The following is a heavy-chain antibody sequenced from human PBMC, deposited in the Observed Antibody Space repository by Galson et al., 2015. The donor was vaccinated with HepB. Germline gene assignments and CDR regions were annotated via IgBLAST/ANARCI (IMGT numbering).Heavy chain of an antibody. V-gene: IGHV1-18*01. D-gene: IGHD2-2*01. CDR2: ISAYNGNT. CDR1: GYTFTSYG. Sequence: SVKVSCKASGYTFTSYGINWVRQAPGQGLEWMGWISAYNGNTNYAQKLQGRVTMTTDTSTSTAYLELRSLRSDDTAVYYCARDRCTSTSCIHYYYYGMDVWGQGTTVTVSS. CDR3: ARDRCTSTSCIHYYYYGMDV. J-gene: IGHJ6*02.